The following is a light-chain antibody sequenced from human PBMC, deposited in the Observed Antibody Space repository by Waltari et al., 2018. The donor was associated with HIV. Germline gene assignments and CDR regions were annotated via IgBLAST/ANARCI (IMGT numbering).Light chain of an antibody. CDR3: FSYAGDNMGV. V-gene: IGLV2-14*03. J-gene: IGLJ1*01. CDR2: DVS. Sequence: QSALTQPASVSGSPGQSITISCTGTSSDVGGYNSVSWYQQHPGKAPKLMIYDVSNRPSGVSNRFSGTKSGNTASLTVSRLQPDDEADYYCFSYAGDNMGVFGLGTRVTVL. CDR1: SSDVGGYNS.